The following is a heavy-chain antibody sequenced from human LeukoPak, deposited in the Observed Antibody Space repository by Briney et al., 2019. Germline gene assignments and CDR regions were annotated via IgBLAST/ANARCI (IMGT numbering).Heavy chain of an antibody. Sequence: KPSETLSLTCTVSGGSISSSSHYWAWIRQPPGKGLEWIGSIYYSGTTYYNPSLKSRVTISVDTSKNQFSLKLSSVTAADTAVYSCASELKTYCSGSGSCPETNWFDPWGQGTLVTVSS. CDR2: IYYSGTT. V-gene: IGHV4-39*01. CDR1: GGSISSSSHY. J-gene: IGHJ5*02. D-gene: IGHD3-10*01. CDR3: ASELKTYCSGSGSCPETNWFDP.